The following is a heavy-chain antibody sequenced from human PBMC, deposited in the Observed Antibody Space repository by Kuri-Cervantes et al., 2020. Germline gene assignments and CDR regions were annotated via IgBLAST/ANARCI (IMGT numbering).Heavy chain of an antibody. CDR3: AKDRKPTAINAFDI. D-gene: IGHD2-21*02. V-gene: IGHV3-9*01. CDR1: GFTFSSYG. Sequence: GGSLRLSCAASGFTFSSYGMIWVRQAPGKGLEWVSSISWNSGSIGYADSVKGRFTISRDNAKNSLYLQMNSLRAEDTALYYCAKDRKPTAINAFDIWGQGTMVTVSS. CDR2: ISWNSGSI. J-gene: IGHJ3*02.